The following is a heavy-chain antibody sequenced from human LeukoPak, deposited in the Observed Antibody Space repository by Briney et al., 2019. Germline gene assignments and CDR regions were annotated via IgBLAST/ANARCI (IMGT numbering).Heavy chain of an antibody. Sequence: SETLSLTCAVSGGSISSSNWWSWVRQPPGKGLEWIGEIYHSGSTNYNPSLKSRVTISVDTSKNQFSLKLSSVTAADTAVYYCARDRRDGYRNYYYYGMDVWGQGTTVTVSS. J-gene: IGHJ6*02. CDR1: GGSISSSNW. V-gene: IGHV4-4*02. CDR2: IYHSGST. D-gene: IGHD5-24*01. CDR3: ARDRRDGYRNYYYYGMDV.